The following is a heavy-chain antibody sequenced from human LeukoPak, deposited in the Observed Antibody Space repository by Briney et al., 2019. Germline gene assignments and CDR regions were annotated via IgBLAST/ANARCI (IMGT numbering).Heavy chain of an antibody. CDR1: GFTFSSYA. V-gene: IGHV3-23*01. D-gene: IGHD2-2*01. J-gene: IGHJ3*01. CDR3: AKRYCSRTSCYWVALDF. Sequence: GGSLRLSCSASGFTFSSYAMSWVRQAPGKGLEWVSGISASGDSTYYADSVKGRFTISRDNSQNTLYLQMNSLRAEDTAIYYCAKRYCSRTSCYWVALDFWGQGTMVTVSS. CDR2: ISASGDST.